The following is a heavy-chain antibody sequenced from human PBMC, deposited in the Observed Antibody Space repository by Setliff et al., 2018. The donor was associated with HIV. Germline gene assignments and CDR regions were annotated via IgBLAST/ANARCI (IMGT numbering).Heavy chain of an antibody. V-gene: IGHV4-31*03. CDR2: IFHSEDT. CDR1: GVSVGSGDYY. Sequence: LSLTCSVSGVSVGSGDYYWHWIRQHPEKALEWIGYIFHSEDTYYNPSLKSRISMSVDTSKNQFSLELTSLTAADTAVYYCATRPRIAARPFDYWGQGRLVTVSS. D-gene: IGHD6-6*01. J-gene: IGHJ4*02. CDR3: ATRPRIAARPFDY.